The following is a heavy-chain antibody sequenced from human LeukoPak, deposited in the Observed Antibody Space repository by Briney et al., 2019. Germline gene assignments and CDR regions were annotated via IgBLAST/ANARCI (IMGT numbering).Heavy chain of an antibody. CDR1: GDSLSSSY. V-gene: IGHV4-4*07. D-gene: IGHD2-15*01. CDR3: ARDCSGGSCYSGVIDY. Sequence: SETLSLTCTVSGDSLSSSYWSWVRQPAGKGLEWIGRIYTSGSTNYNPSLKSRVTMSVDTSKNQFSLKLFSVTAADAAVYYCARDCSGGSCYSGVIDYWGQGTLVTVSS. J-gene: IGHJ4*02. CDR2: IYTSGST.